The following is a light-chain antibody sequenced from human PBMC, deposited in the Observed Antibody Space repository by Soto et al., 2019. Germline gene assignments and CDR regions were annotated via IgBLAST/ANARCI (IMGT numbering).Light chain of an antibody. V-gene: IGKV3-20*01. Sequence: EIVLTQSPGTLSLSPGERATLSCRASQSVSSSYLAWYQHKPGQAPRLLIYDASSRVTGIPDRFSRSGSGTDFTLTISRLEPEDFAVYFCQQYGGSPITFGQGTRLEIK. CDR3: QQYGGSPIT. CDR1: QSVSSSY. J-gene: IGKJ5*01. CDR2: DAS.